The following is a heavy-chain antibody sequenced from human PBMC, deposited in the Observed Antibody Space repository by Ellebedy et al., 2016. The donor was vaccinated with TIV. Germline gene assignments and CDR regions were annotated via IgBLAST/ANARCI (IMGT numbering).Heavy chain of an antibody. CDR1: GFTFSSYG. Sequence: GGSLRLPXAASGFTFSSYGMHWVRQAPGKGLEWVAVISYDGSNKYYADSVKGRFTISRDNSKNTLYLQMNSLRAEDTAVYYCAGSSGWYDYWGQGTLVTVSS. D-gene: IGHD6-19*01. CDR2: ISYDGSNK. CDR3: AGSSGWYDY. J-gene: IGHJ4*02. V-gene: IGHV3-30*03.